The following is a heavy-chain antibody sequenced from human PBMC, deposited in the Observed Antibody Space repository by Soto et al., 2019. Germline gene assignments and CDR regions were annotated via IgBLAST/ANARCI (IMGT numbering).Heavy chain of an antibody. CDR3: ARLLGPVAVAGTGEDVDV. J-gene: IGHJ6*04. Sequence: SETLSLTCTVSGGSISSYYWSWIRQPPGKGLEWIGYIYYSGSTNYNPSLKSRVTISVDTSKNQFSLKLSSVTAADTAVYYCARLLGPVAVAGTGEDVDVWGKGTTVTVSS. CDR2: IYYSGST. CDR1: GGSISSYY. D-gene: IGHD6-19*01. V-gene: IGHV4-59*08.